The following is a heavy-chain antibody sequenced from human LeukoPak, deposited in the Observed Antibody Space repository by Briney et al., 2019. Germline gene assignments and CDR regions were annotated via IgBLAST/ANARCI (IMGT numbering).Heavy chain of an antibody. D-gene: IGHD2-21*02. Sequence: SETLSLTCAVYGGSFSGYYWSWIRQPPGKGLEWIGEINHSGSTNYNPSLKSRVTISVDTSKNQFSLKLSSVTAADTAVYYCARLDLVVTAIPPYYYMDVWGKGTTVTISS. CDR3: ARLDLVVTAIPPYYYMDV. CDR1: GGSFSGYY. V-gene: IGHV4-34*01. CDR2: INHSGST. J-gene: IGHJ6*03.